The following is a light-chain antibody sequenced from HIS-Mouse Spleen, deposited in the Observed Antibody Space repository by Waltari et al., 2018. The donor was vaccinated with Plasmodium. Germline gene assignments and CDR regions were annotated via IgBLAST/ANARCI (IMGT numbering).Light chain of an antibody. CDR1: ALPKKY. V-gene: IGLV3-10*01. Sequence: SYELTQPPSVSVSPGQLARNPCPGDALPKKYAYWFKRKSAEAPVLVIYEDSKRPSGIPERFSGSSSGTMATLTISGAQVEDEADYYCYSTDSSGNHRVFGGGTKLTVL. CDR2: EDS. CDR3: YSTDSSGNHRV. J-gene: IGLJ3*02.